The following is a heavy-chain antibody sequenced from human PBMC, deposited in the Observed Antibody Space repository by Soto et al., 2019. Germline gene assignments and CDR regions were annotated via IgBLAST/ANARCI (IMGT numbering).Heavy chain of an antibody. Sequence: SVKVSCKASGGTFSSYAISWVRQAPGQGLEWMGGIIPIFGTANYAQKFQGRVTITADESTSTAYMELSSLRSEDTAVYYCARPTSVAVAAFDIWGQGTMVTVSS. CDR3: ARPTSVAVAAFDI. D-gene: IGHD6-19*01. J-gene: IGHJ3*02. CDR2: IIPIFGTA. CDR1: GGTFSSYA. V-gene: IGHV1-69*13.